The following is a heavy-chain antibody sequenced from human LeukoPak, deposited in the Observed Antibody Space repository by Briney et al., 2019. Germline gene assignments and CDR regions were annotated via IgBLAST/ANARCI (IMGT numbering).Heavy chain of an antibody. CDR1: GGSFSSYP. CDR3: ARDLAYCASGSCYPDYYFAY. J-gene: IGHJ4*02. Sequence: ASVKVSCKASGGSFSSYPISWVRQAPGQGLEWMGWISPDSGSTNYAQNFQGRVTMTRDTTINTVYMELSGLRFDDTAVYYCARDLAYCASGSCYPDYYFAYWGQGALVTVSS. V-gene: IGHV1-2*02. CDR2: ISPDSGST. D-gene: IGHD2-15*01.